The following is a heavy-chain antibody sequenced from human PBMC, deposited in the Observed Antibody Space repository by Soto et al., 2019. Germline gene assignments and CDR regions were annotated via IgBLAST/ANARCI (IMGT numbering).Heavy chain of an antibody. CDR2: ISYDVNDK. J-gene: IGHJ6*01. V-gene: IGHV3-30*11. D-gene: IGHD6-6*01. CDR1: GFTFSSYN. CDR3: ARYDIAPSSYHYNGMDV. Sequence: QVQLVESGGGLVQPGGSLTLSCAVSGFTFSSYNMHWVRQAPGKGLEWVTVISYDVNDKHYGDPLKGRFTISRDNSKSRLYLKMTSLRAEDTAVYLCARYDIAPSSYHYNGMDVWGQGTTVTESS.